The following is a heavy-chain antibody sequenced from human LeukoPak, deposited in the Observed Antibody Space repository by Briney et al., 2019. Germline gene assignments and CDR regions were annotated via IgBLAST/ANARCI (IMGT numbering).Heavy chain of an antibody. Sequence: PSQTLSLTCTVSGGSISSGDYYWSWIRQPPGKGLEWIGYIYYSGSTYYNPSLKSRVTISVDTSKNQFSLKLSSVTAADTAVYYCARAPRYCSSTSCYSGMDVWGQGTTVTVSS. CDR3: ARAPRYCSSTSCYSGMDV. D-gene: IGHD2-2*02. V-gene: IGHV4-30-4*01. CDR1: GGSISSGDYY. J-gene: IGHJ6*02. CDR2: IYYSGST.